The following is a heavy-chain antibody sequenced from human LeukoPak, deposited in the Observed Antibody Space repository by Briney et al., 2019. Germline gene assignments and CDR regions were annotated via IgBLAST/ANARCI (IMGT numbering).Heavy chain of an antibody. V-gene: IGHV3-7*05. Sequence: PGGSLRLSCAASGLTFSTYWMSWVRQAPEKGLEWVANIKGDGSEQHYVDPVKGRFTISRDNAKNSVYLQMTRLRAEDTAVYYCANMFTWAAFWGQGTVVTVSS. CDR3: ANMFTWAAF. CDR1: GLTFSTYW. D-gene: IGHD3-10*02. J-gene: IGHJ4*02. CDR2: IKGDGSEQ.